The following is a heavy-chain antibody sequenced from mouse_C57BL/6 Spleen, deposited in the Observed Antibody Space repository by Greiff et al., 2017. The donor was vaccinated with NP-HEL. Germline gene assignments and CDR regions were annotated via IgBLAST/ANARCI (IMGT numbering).Heavy chain of an antibody. CDR1: GYTFTSYW. J-gene: IGHJ3*01. V-gene: IGHV1-64*01. CDR3: ATPITTVVAPFSY. D-gene: IGHD1-1*01. CDR2: IHPNSGST. Sequence: QVQLQQPGAELVKPGASVKLSCKASGYTFTSYWMHWVKQRPGQGLEWIGMIHPNSGSTNYNEKFKSKATLTVVNSSSTAYMQLSSLTSEDSAVYYCATPITTVVAPFSYWGQGTLVTVSA.